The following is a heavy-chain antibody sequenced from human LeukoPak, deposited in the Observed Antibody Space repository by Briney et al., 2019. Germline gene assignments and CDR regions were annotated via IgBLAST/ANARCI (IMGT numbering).Heavy chain of an antibody. CDR1: NGSISSRSSY. Sequence: SETLSLTCTVFNGSISSRSSYWGWIRQPPGKGLEWIGSVYFSGSTYYNPSLKSRVTIFVDTSKNQFSLKLTSVTAADTAVYYCARLGDILSPFGIWGQGTLVTVSS. D-gene: IGHD3-9*01. V-gene: IGHV4-39*01. CDR3: ARLGDILSPFGI. J-gene: IGHJ3*02. CDR2: VYFSGST.